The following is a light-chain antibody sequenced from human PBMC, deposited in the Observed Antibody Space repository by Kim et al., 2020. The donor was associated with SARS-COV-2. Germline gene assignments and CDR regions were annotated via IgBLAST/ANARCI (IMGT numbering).Light chain of an antibody. CDR2: DVH. Sequence: QSALTQPASVSGSPGQSITISCTGTRLDVGGYNYVSWYQQHPDKAPKLMIYDVHNRPTGVSDRFSGSKSGNTASLTISGLQAEDEADYYCSSWASTTSYVFGTGTKVTVL. CDR3: SSWASTTSYV. V-gene: IGLV2-14*03. CDR1: RLDVGGYNY. J-gene: IGLJ1*01.